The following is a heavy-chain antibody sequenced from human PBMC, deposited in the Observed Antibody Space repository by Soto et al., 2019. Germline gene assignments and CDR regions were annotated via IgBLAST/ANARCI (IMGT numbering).Heavy chain of an antibody. CDR1: GGSLSSSGYY. D-gene: IGHD3-3*01. V-gene: IGHV4-39*01. CDR3: ARSDGGCWSGYYLYYYYYGMDV. Sequence: SETLSLTCTVSGGSLSSSGYYWGWLSQPPGKGREWIGSIYYRGSTYYNPPLKSRVNITVETSKNQFSLKLSSVTAADTAVYYCARSDGGCWSGYYLYYYYYGMDVWGQGTRVTVS. J-gene: IGHJ6*02. CDR2: IYYRGST.